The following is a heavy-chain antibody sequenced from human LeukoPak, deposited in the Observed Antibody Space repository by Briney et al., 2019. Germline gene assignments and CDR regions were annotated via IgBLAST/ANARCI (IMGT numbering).Heavy chain of an antibody. V-gene: IGHV3-7*03. D-gene: IGHD1-1*01. CDR1: GLTFSTYW. Sequence: GGSLRLSCAVSGLTFSTYWMSWVRQAPGQGLEWVANVKHDGSEKYYVDSVKGRFTISRDNAKNSLFLQMNSLRDEDTAVYYCARALTTLTYEGYWGQGTLVTVSS. J-gene: IGHJ4*02. CDR3: ARALTTLTYEGY. CDR2: VKHDGSEK.